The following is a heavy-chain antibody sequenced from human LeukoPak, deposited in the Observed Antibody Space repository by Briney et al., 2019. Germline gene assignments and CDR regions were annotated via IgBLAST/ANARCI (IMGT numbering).Heavy chain of an antibody. CDR2: ISGSGGNT. CDR1: GFTFNNYA. V-gene: IGHV3-23*01. Sequence: GGSLRLSCAASGFTFNNYAMSWVRQAPGKGLEWVSSISGSGGNTYHADSVKGRFTISRDNSKITLYLQMNSLRAADTAVYYCAKDRRITMAGTVDYFDSWGQGTLVTVST. J-gene: IGHJ4*02. D-gene: IGHD6-19*01. CDR3: AKDRRITMAGTVDYFDS.